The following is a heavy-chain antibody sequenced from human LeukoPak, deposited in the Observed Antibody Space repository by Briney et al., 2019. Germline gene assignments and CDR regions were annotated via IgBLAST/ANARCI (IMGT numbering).Heavy chain of an antibody. V-gene: IGHV3-30-3*01. CDR2: ISYDGSNK. J-gene: IGHJ6*02. CDR3: ARDPYSNYDYYYYGMDV. D-gene: IGHD4-11*01. Sequence: GGSLRLSCGASGFTFSSYAMHWVRQAPGKGLEWVAVISYDGSNKYYADSVKGRFTISRDNSKNTLYLQMNSLRAEDTAVYYCARDPYSNYDYYYYGMDVWGQGTTVTVSS. CDR1: GFTFSSYA.